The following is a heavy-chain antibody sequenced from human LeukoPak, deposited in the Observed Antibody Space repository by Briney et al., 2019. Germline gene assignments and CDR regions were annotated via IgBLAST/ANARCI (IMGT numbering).Heavy chain of an antibody. CDR3: ASGRAGIAAAGTALGY. Sequence: SETLSLTCSVSGGSIESYYWSWIRQPPGKGLEFIGYIAASGTTKHNPSLKSRVTLSMDTSKNQFSLKLRSVTAADTAVYYCASGRAGIAAAGTALGYWGQGTLVTVSS. V-gene: IGHV4-4*08. CDR2: IAASGTT. J-gene: IGHJ4*02. D-gene: IGHD6-13*01. CDR1: GGSIESYY.